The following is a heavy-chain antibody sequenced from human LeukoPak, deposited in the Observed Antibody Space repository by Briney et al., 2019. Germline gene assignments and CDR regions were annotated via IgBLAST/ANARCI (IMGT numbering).Heavy chain of an antibody. D-gene: IGHD3-9*01. CDR3: ASSYDIPAGYGMDV. CDR2: IYSGGST. Sequence: SGGSLRLSCAASGFTVSSNYMSWVRQAPGKGLEWVSVIYSGGSTYYADSVKGRFTISRDNSKNTLYLQMNSLRAEDTAVYYCASSYDIPAGYGMDVWGQGTTVTASS. V-gene: IGHV3-66*01. CDR1: GFTVSSNY. J-gene: IGHJ6*02.